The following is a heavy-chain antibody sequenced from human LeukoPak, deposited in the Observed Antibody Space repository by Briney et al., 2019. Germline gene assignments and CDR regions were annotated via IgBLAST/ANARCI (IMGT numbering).Heavy chain of an antibody. J-gene: IGHJ4*02. Sequence: GGSLRLSCAASGFTFSHAWMSWVRQAPGKGLEWVGRIKSKTDGGTTDYAAPVKGRFTISRDDSKNTLYLQMNSLKTEDTAVYYCTTDHIVVVTAIDDYWGQGTLVTVSS. CDR3: TTDHIVVVTAIDDY. V-gene: IGHV3-15*01. CDR1: GFTFSHAW. CDR2: IKSKTDGGTT. D-gene: IGHD2-21*02.